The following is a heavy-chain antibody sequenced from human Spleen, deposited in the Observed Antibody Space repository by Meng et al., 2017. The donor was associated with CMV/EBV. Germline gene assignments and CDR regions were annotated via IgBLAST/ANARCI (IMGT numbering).Heavy chain of an antibody. J-gene: IGHJ6*02. Sequence: LETLSLTCAVYGGSFSGYYWSWIRQPPEKGLEWIGEINHSGSTNYNPSLKSRVTISVDTSKNQFSLKLSSVTAADTAVYYCARHSQNAIFGVSLKYGMDVWGQGTTVTVSS. CDR2: INHSGST. CDR3: ARHSQNAIFGVSLKYGMDV. D-gene: IGHD3-3*01. V-gene: IGHV4-34*01. CDR1: GGSFSGYY.